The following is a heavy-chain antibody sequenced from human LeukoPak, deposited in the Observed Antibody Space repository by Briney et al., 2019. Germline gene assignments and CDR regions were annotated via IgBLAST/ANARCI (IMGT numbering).Heavy chain of an antibody. V-gene: IGHV4-4*07. CDR3: ARNRTSYYGEIPFAV. CDR2: IYGSGGT. Sequence: SETLSLTCTVSGGAITNFYWTWIRRSAGKGLQWIGQIYGSGGTNYNPSLKSRVTMSADKSKNQISLRLTSVTAADTAVYYGARNRTSYYGEIPFAVWRQGTMVTVSS. J-gene: IGHJ3*01. D-gene: IGHD3/OR15-3a*01. CDR1: GGAITNFY.